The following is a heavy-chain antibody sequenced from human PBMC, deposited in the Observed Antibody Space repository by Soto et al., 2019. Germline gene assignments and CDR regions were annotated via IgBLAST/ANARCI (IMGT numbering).Heavy chain of an antibody. CDR3: ARDLALIAARPYYYYYGMDV. V-gene: IGHV3-7*03. CDR1: GFTFSSYW. CDR2: IKQDGSEK. Sequence: GGSLRLSCAASGFTFSSYWMSWVRQAPGKGLEWVANIKQDGSEKYYVDSVKGRFTISRDNAKNSLYLQMNSLRAEDTAVYYCARDLALIAARPYYYYYGMDVWGQGTTVTVS. D-gene: IGHD6-6*01. J-gene: IGHJ6*02.